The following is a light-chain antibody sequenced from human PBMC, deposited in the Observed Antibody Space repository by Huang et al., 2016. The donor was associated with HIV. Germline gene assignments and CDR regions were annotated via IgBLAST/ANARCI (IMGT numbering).Light chain of an antibody. CDR3: QQRSNWPGIT. CDR1: QSVSSY. Sequence: EIVLTQSPATLSLSPGERATLSCRASQSVSSYLAWYQQKPGQAPRLLIYDASNRATGIPARFRGSGSGTDFTLTISSLEPEDFAVYYCQQRSNWPGITFGPGTKVDIK. CDR2: DAS. V-gene: IGKV3-11*01. J-gene: IGKJ3*01.